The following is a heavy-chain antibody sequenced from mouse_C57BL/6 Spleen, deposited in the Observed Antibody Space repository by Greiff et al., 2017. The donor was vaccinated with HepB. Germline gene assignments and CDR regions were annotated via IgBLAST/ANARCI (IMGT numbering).Heavy chain of an antibody. CDR1: GYTFTSYW. D-gene: IGHD1-1*01. J-gene: IGHJ3*01. CDR2: IYPSDSET. CDR3: ARSDYYGRSPAWLAY. Sequence: QVQLQQPGAELVRPGSSVKLSCKASGYTFTSYWMDWVKQRPGQGLEWIGNIYPSDSETHYNQKFKDKATLTIDKSSSTAYMQLSSLTSEDTAVYYCARSDYYGRSPAWLAYWGQGTLVTVSA. V-gene: IGHV1-61*01.